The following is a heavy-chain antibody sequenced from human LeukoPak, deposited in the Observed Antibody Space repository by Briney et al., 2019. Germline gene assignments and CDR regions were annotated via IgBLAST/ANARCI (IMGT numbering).Heavy chain of an antibody. CDR2: ISYDGSNK. CDR3: AKDRRRTTAAALDY. CDR1: GFTFSSYG. Sequence: PGRSLRLSCAASGFTFSSYGMHWVRQAPGKGLEWVAVISYDGSNKYYADSVKGRFTISRDNSKNTLYLQMISLRAEDTAVYYCAKDRRRTTAAALDYWGQGTLVTVSS. V-gene: IGHV3-30*18. J-gene: IGHJ4*02. D-gene: IGHD1-7*01.